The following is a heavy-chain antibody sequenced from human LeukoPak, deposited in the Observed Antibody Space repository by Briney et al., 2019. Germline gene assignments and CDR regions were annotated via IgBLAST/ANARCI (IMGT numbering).Heavy chain of an antibody. D-gene: IGHD3-16*01. J-gene: IGHJ3*02. CDR2: MRNKANSYTT. Sequence: PGGSLRLSCVASGFTFSDHYIDWVRQAPGKGLEWVGRMRNKANSYTTENAASVKGRLTLSRDDSKRLVFLQLNSLKIEDTAVYYCARSPESGGNAFDIWGQGTMVTVSS. CDR3: ARSPESGGNAFDI. V-gene: IGHV3-72*01. CDR1: GFTFSDHY.